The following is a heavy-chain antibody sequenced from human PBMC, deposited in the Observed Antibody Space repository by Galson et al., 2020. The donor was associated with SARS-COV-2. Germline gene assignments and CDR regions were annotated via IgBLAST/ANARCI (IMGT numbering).Heavy chain of an antibody. CDR2: ISSSGSTI. Sequence: GESLKISCAASGFTFSDYYMSWIRQAPGKGLEWVSYISSSGSTIYYADSVKGRFTISRDNAKNSLYLQMNSLRAEDTAVYYCAREGSLNAQYYFDYWGQGTLVAVSS. CDR1: GFTFSDYY. V-gene: IGHV3-11*01. J-gene: IGHJ4*02. CDR3: AREGSLNAQYYFDY.